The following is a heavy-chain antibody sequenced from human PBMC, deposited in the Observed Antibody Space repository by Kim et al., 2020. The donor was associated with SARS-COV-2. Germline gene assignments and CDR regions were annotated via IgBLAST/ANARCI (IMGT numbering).Heavy chain of an antibody. CDR1: GFTFTTYW. D-gene: IGHD6-19*01. CDR2: IKQDGSET. CDR3: AGGGGWVLDS. Sequence: GGSLRLSCAASGFTFTTYWMFWVRQAPGKGLEWVATIKQDGSETHYVDSVRGRFTISRDNTKNSVYLQMDSLRDEDTAVYYCAGGGGWVLDSWGLGTLVAVST. J-gene: IGHJ4*02. V-gene: IGHV3-7*05.